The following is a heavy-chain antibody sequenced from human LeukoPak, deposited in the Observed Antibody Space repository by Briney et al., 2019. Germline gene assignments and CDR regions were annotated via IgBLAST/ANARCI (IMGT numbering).Heavy chain of an antibody. CDR2: IYYSGST. Sequence: SETMSLTCTVSGGSISSSSYYWGWIRQPPGKGLEWIGSIYYSGSTYYNPSLQSRVTISVDTSKNQFSLKLSSVTAADTAVYYCARGDSSRTFYWGQGTLVTVSS. D-gene: IGHD6-19*01. J-gene: IGHJ4*02. CDR1: GGSISSSSYY. V-gene: IGHV4-39*07. CDR3: ARGDSSRTFY.